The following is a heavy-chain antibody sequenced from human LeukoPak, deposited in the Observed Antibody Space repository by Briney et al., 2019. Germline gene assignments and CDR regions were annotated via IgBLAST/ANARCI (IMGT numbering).Heavy chain of an antibody. CDR3: VRRGAHIAAAGTDY. V-gene: IGHV5-51*01. Sequence: GESLKISCKGSGYIFTNYWIGWVRQMPGNGLELMGIIYPGDSDTRYSPSFQGQVTISADKSINTAYLQWSSLKASDTAMYYCVRRGAHIAAAGTDYWGQGTLVTVSS. J-gene: IGHJ4*02. CDR2: IYPGDSDT. D-gene: IGHD6-13*01. CDR1: GYIFTNYW.